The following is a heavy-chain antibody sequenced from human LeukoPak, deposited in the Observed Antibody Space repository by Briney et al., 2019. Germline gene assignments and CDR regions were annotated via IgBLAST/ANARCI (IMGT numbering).Heavy chain of an antibody. D-gene: IGHD6-6*01. CDR2: IYTSGST. CDR3: ARCIAARTNWFDP. Sequence: SETLSLTCTVSGGSTSSGSYYWSWIRQPAGKGLEWIGRIYTSGSTNYNPSLKSRVTISVDTSKNQFSLKLSSVTAADTAVYYCARCIAARTNWFDPWGQGTLVTVSS. V-gene: IGHV4-61*02. J-gene: IGHJ5*02. CDR1: GGSTSSGSYY.